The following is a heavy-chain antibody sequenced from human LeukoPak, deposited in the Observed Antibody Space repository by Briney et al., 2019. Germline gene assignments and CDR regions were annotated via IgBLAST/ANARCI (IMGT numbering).Heavy chain of an antibody. J-gene: IGHJ5*02. CDR2: INHSGST. Sequence: ASETLSLTCAVYGGSFSGYYWSWIRQPPGKGLEWTGEINHSGSTHYNPSLESRVSISADTSKNQLSLTLSSVTAADTAVYYCARGHWFDPWGPRTLVTVSS. CDR3: ARGHWFDP. CDR1: GGSFSGYY. V-gene: IGHV4-34*01.